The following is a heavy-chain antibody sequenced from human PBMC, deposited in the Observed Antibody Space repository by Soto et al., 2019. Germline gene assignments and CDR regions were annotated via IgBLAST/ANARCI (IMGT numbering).Heavy chain of an antibody. Sequence: KPGGSLRLSCAASGFTFSSYSMNWVRQAPGKGLEWVSSISSSSSYIYYAGSVKGRFTISRDNAKNSLYLQMDSMRAEDRAVYYCAILSTIRSGMDVWGQGTTVTVSS. J-gene: IGHJ6*02. CDR2: ISSSSSYI. V-gene: IGHV3-21*01. CDR1: GFTFSSYS. D-gene: IGHD3-16*02. CDR3: AILSTIRSGMDV.